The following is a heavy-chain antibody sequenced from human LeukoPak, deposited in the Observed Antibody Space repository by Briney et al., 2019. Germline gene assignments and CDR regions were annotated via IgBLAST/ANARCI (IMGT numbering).Heavy chain of an antibody. J-gene: IGHJ5*02. CDR2: IYHSGST. Sequence: KTSETLSLTCTVSGYSISSGYYWGWIRQPPGKGLEWIGSIYHSGSTYYNPSLKSRVTISVDTSKNQFSLKLSSVTAADTAVYYCARDRGSASFGAWFDPWGQGTLVTVSS. CDR1: GYSISSGYY. V-gene: IGHV4-38-2*02. CDR3: ARDRGSASFGAWFDP. D-gene: IGHD3-3*01.